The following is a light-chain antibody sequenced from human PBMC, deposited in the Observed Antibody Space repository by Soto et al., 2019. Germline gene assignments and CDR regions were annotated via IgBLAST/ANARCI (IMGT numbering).Light chain of an antibody. Sequence: EIVLTQSPGTLSLSPGERATLSCRASQSVSSSYLAWYQQKPGQAPRLLIYGASSRATGIPDRFSGSGSGTDFPLTISRLEPEDFAVYYCQQYGSSPGKFGQGTKVEIK. CDR1: QSVSSSY. J-gene: IGKJ1*01. V-gene: IGKV3-20*01. CDR2: GAS. CDR3: QQYGSSPGK.